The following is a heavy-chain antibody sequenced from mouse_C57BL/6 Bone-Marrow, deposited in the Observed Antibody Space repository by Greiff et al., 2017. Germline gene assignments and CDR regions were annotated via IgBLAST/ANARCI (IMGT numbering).Heavy chain of an antibody. CDR3: ARTYYYFDY. CDR1: GYTFTNYW. D-gene: IGHD2-10*01. CDR2: IYPGGGYT. J-gene: IGHJ2*01. V-gene: IGHV1-63*01. Sequence: VMLVESGAELVRPGTSVKMSCKASGYTFTNYWIGWAKQRPGHGLEWSGDIYPGGGYTNYNEKFKGKATLTADKSSSTAYMQFSSLTSEDSAIYYCARTYYYFDYWGQGTTLTVSS.